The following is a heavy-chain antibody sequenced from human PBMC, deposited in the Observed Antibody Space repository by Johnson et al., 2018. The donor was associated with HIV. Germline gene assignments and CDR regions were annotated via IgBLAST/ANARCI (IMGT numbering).Heavy chain of an antibody. CDR2: ISSSGRTI. CDR1: GFTFNDYY. V-gene: IGHV3-11*04. CDR3: VREEGNDILTRGDAFDI. J-gene: IGHJ3*02. Sequence: QVQLVESGGGLVQPGGSLRLSCAASGFTFNDYYMGWIRQAPGKGLEWVSIISSSGRTIYYVDSVKGRFTISRDNAKNSLYLQMNSLRAEDTAVYYCVREEGNDILTRGDAFDIWGQGTMVIVSS. D-gene: IGHD3-9*01.